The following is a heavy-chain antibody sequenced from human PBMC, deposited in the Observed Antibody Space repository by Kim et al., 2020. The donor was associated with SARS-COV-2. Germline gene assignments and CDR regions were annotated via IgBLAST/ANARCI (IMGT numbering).Heavy chain of an antibody. CDR3: ARQGEVLRYFDSRFPYYYYGMDV. CDR1: GGSISSSSYY. V-gene: IGHV4-39*01. J-gene: IGHJ6*02. CDR2: IYYSGST. Sequence: SETLSLTCTVSGGSISSSSYYWGWIRQPPGKGLEWIGSIYYSGSTYYNPSLKSRVTISVDTSKNQFSLKLSSVTAADTAVYYCARQGEVLRYFDSRFPYYYYGMDVWGQGTTVTVSS. D-gene: IGHD3-9*01.